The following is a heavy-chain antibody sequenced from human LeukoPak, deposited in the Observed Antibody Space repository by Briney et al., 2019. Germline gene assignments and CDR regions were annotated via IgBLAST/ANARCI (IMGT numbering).Heavy chain of an antibody. Sequence: SGGSLRLSCAASGFTFSNYAMSWVRQALGKGLEWLSAITGSGGNTYYADSVKGRFTISRDNSKNTVFLQMNSLRAEDTAVYYCAKWGDYDVLTGYYVSDYWGQGTLVTVSS. J-gene: IGHJ4*02. CDR2: ITGSGGNT. D-gene: IGHD3-9*01. CDR3: AKWGDYDVLTGYYVSDY. V-gene: IGHV3-23*01. CDR1: GFTFSNYA.